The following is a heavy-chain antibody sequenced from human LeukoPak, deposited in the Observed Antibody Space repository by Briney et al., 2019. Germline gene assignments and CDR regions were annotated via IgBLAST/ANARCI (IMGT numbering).Heavy chain of an antibody. D-gene: IGHD3-10*01. J-gene: IGHJ4*02. Sequence: ASVKVSCKSSEYTFTGYYLHWVRQAPGQGLEWMGRINPNTGGTNYAQKFQGRVTMTRDTSISTTYMELSRLNSDDTAVYYCARAKSTYGSGSYSDYWGQGTLVTVT. CDR1: EYTFTGYY. V-gene: IGHV1-2*06. CDR3: ARAKSTYGSGSYSDY. CDR2: INPNTGGT.